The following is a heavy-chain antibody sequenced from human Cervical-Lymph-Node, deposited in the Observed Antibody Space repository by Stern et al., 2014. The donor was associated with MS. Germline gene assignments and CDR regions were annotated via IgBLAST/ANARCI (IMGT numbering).Heavy chain of an antibody. CDR1: GYSFTDYY. CDR2: LDPNSGGT. Sequence: QMQLVQSGAEVKKPGASVKVSCKTSGYSFTDYYIHWVRQAPGQGLEWLGRLDPNSGGTDSAQNFQGRVTLTRDTSISTAYMELHSLKSDDTAMYYCARPYDRTGGGLGHWGRGTLVTASS. J-gene: IGHJ4*02. CDR3: ARPYDRTGGGLGH. D-gene: IGHD7-27*01. V-gene: IGHV1-2*06.